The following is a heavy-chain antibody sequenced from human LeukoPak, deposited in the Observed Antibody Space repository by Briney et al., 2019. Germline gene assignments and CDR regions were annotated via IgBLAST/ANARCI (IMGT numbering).Heavy chain of an antibody. Sequence: GRSLRLSCAASGFTFDDYAMHWVRQAPGKGLEWVSGIRWNSGSIGYADSVKGRFTISRDNAKNSLYLQMNSLRAEDTALYYCAKDRGYSGYEEPFDYRGQGTLVSVSS. CDR2: IRWNSGSI. J-gene: IGHJ4*02. D-gene: IGHD5-12*01. CDR1: GFTFDDYA. CDR3: AKDRGYSGYEEPFDY. V-gene: IGHV3-9*01.